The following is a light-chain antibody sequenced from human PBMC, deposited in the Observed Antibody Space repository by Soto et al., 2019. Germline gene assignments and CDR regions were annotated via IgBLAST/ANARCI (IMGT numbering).Light chain of an antibody. CDR2: GAS. Sequence: EIVMTQSPATLSVSPGERATLSCRASQSVSSNLAWYQQKPGQAPRLLIYGASNRATAIPARFSGSGSGTEFTLTISSLQSEEVAVYYCQQYNNWPTFTFGQGTKLEIK. J-gene: IGKJ2*01. CDR1: QSVSSN. CDR3: QQYNNWPTFT. V-gene: IGKV3-15*01.